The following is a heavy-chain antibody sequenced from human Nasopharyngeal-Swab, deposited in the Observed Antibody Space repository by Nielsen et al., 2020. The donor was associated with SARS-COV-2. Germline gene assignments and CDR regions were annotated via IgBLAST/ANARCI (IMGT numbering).Heavy chain of an antibody. CDR2: IIPIFGTA. CDR1: GGTFSSYA. Sequence: SVKVSCKASGGTFSSYAINWVRQAPGQGLEWMGGIIPIFGTANYAQKFQGRVTITADESTSTVYMELSSLRSGDMAVYYCARGVVPAAMHGWFDPWGQGTLVTVSS. CDR3: ARGVVPAAMHGWFDP. V-gene: IGHV1-69*13. J-gene: IGHJ5*02. D-gene: IGHD2-2*01.